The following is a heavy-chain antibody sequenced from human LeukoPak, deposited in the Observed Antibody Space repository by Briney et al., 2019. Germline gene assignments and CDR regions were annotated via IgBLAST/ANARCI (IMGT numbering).Heavy chain of an antibody. V-gene: IGHV3-11*04. J-gene: IGHJ5*02. Sequence: GGSLRLSCAASGFTFSDYYMSWIRQAPGKGLGGVSYISSSGSTIYYADSVKGRFTISRDNAKNSLYLQMNSLRAKDTALYYCARDYYDSSGSSWFDPWGQGTLVTVSS. CDR3: ARDYYDSSGSSWFDP. D-gene: IGHD3-22*01. CDR2: ISSSGSTI. CDR1: GFTFSDYY.